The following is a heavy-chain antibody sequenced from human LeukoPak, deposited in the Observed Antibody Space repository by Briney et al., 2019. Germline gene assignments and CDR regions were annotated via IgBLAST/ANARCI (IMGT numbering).Heavy chain of an antibody. CDR3: AEGDSAYDYQFDC. V-gene: IGHV3-43*01. CDR1: GFTFADYP. D-gene: IGHD5-12*01. J-gene: IGHJ4*02. Sequence: GGSLRLSRGVSGFTFADYPMEWVRQAPGKGLEWVSFISGDGGNTHYADSVKGPFTISRDNSKNSLYLQKDSLSNAGTALYFSAEGDSAYDYQFDCWGQGTLVTASS. CDR2: ISGDGGNT.